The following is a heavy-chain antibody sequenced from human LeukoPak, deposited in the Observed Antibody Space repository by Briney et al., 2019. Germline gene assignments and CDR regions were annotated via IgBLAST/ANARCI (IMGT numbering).Heavy chain of an antibody. CDR2: IYYSGST. CDR3: ARDFSYCSSTSCYDYYYYGMDV. J-gene: IGHJ6*02. V-gene: IGHV4-61*01. D-gene: IGHD2-2*01. CDR1: GGSVSSGSYY. Sequence: SETLSLTCTVSGGSVSSGSYYWSWIRQPPGKGLEWIGYIYYSGSTNYNPSLKSRVTISVDTSKNQFSLKLSSVTAADTAVYYCARDFSYCSSTSCYDYYYYGMDVWGQGTTVTVSS.